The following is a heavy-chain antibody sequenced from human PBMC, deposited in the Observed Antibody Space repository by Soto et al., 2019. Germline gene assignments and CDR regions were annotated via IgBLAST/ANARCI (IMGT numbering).Heavy chain of an antibody. Sequence: QVQLVESGGGVVQPGRSLRLSCAASGFTFNNYGMHWVRQAPGKGLEWVAVISYDGSDKYYADSVMGRFTISRDNSKNTLALQKNSQRAEDTAVYYCAKAHRNYASVSYYGYYRMDVSGQGTTVTVSS. J-gene: IGHJ6*02. V-gene: IGHV3-30*18. CDR2: ISYDGSDK. CDR1: GFTFNNYG. CDR3: AKAHRNYASVSYYGYYRMDV. D-gene: IGHD3-10*01.